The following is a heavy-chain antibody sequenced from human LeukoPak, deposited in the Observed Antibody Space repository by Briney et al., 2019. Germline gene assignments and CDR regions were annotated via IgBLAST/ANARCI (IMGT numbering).Heavy chain of an antibody. J-gene: IGHJ6*02. Sequence: SVNVSCKASGGTFSIYAISWVRQAPGQGLEWMGGIIPIFGTANYAQKFQGRVTITADESTSTAYMELSSLRSEDTAVYYCATGAAIRSYYYGMDVWGQGTTVTVSS. CDR3: ATGAAIRSYYYGMDV. D-gene: IGHD2-21*01. V-gene: IGHV1-69*13. CDR1: GGTFSIYA. CDR2: IIPIFGTA.